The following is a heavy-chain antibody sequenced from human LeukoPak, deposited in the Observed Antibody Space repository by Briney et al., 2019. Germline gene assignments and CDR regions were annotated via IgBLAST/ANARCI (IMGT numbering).Heavy chain of an antibody. D-gene: IGHD6-19*01. CDR1: GGSISSNSYY. J-gene: IGHJ5*02. CDR3: ARGDPTSAVAGTMNWFDP. CDR2: IYYSGST. Sequence: PSETLSLTCAISGGSISSNSYYWGWIRQPPGKGLEWIGSIYYSGSTYYNPSLKSRVTISVDTSKNQFSLKLSSVTAADTAVYYCARGDPTSAVAGTMNWFDPWGQGTLVTVSS. V-gene: IGHV4-39*01.